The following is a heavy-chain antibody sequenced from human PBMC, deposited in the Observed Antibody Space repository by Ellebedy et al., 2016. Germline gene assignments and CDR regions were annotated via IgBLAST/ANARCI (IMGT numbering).Heavy chain of an antibody. J-gene: IGHJ4*02. CDR3: AAGGSGSYYWGIDY. D-gene: IGHD3-10*01. Sequence: ASVKVSXKASGYTFTGYYMHWVRQAPGQGLEWMGWINPNSGGTNYAQKFQGRVTMTRDTSISTAYMELSRLRSDDTAVYYCAAGGSGSYYWGIDYWGQGTLVTVSS. CDR1: GYTFTGYY. CDR2: INPNSGGT. V-gene: IGHV1-2*02.